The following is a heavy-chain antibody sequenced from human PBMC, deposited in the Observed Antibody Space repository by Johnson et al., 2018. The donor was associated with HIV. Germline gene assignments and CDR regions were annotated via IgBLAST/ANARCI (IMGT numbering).Heavy chain of an antibody. V-gene: IGHV3-66*02. D-gene: IGHD1-26*01. CDR2: IYSGGSP. J-gene: IGHJ3*02. CDR3: ARVRVGAFDI. CDR1: GFTVTSAY. Sequence: VQLVESGGGLVQPGGSLRLSCAASGFTVTSAYMSWVRQAPGKWLEWVSIIYSGGSPYYADSVKGRFTISRDNSKNTLHLQMSSLRPEDTAVYYCARVRVGAFDIWGQGTMVTVSS.